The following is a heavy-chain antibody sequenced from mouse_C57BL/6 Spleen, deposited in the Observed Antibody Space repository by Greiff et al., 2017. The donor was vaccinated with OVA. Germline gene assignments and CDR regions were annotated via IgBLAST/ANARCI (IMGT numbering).Heavy chain of an antibody. CDR3: ARQYDYVPFAY. V-gene: IGHV1-26*01. CDR1: GCTFTDYY. Sequence: EVQLQQSGPELVKPGASVKISCKASGCTFTDYYMNWVKQSHGKSLEWIGDINPNNGGTSYNQKFKGKATLTVDKSSSTAYMELRSLTSEDSAVYYCARQYDYVPFAYWGQGTLVTVSA. D-gene: IGHD2-4*01. J-gene: IGHJ3*01. CDR2: INPNNGGT.